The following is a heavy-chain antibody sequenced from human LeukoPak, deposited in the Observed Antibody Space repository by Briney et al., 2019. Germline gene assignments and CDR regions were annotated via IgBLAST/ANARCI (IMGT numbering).Heavy chain of an antibody. Sequence: GASVKVSCKASGYTLTSYDINWVRQATGQGLEWMGWMNPNSGNTGYAQKFQGRVTITRNTSISTAYMELSSLRSEDTAVYYCARDWASGGSWLGRYCDYWGQGTLVTVSS. J-gene: IGHJ4*02. CDR2: MNPNSGNT. CDR3: ARDWASGGSWLGRYCDY. V-gene: IGHV1-8*03. CDR1: GYTLTSYD. D-gene: IGHD2-15*01.